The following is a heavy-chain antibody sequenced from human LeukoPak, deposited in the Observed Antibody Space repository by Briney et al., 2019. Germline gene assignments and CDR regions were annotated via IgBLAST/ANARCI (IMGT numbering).Heavy chain of an antibody. J-gene: IGHJ4*02. CDR1: GGSISSSSYY. D-gene: IGHD3-22*01. Sequence: PSETLSLTCTVSGGSISSSSYYWGWIRQPPGKGLQWIGTIYYSGSTYYNPSPKSRVTISVDTSKNQFSLKLSSVTAADTAVYYCARIDYYDTSAAHWGQGSLVTVSS. CDR3: ARIDYYDTSAAH. V-gene: IGHV4-39*01. CDR2: IYYSGST.